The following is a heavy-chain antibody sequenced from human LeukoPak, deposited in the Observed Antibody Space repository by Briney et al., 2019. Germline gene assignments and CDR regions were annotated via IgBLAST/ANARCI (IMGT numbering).Heavy chain of an antibody. CDR1: GYTFTTYG. V-gene: IGHV1-18*01. CDR3: ARRIVGATGSDY. J-gene: IGHJ4*02. D-gene: IGHD1-26*01. CDR2: ISAYTGNT. Sequence: ASVKVSCKASGYTFTTYGISWVRPAPGQGLEWMGWISAYTGNTNYAQNLQGRVTMTTDTSTTTAYMELRSLTSDDTAVYYCARRIVGATGSDYWGQGTLVTVSS.